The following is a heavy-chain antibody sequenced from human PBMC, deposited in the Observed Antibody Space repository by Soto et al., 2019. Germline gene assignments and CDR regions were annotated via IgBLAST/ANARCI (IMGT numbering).Heavy chain of an antibody. CDR2: IIPIFGAA. CDR3: ARVLTMVRGLLYYYYYGMDV. Sequence: GASVKVSCKAAGGTFSSDAISWVRQAPGQGLEWMGGIIPIFGAANYAQKFQGRVTITADESTSTAYMELSSLRSEDTAVYYCARVLTMVRGLLYYYYYGMDVWGQGTTVTVSS. J-gene: IGHJ6*02. CDR1: GGTFSSDA. D-gene: IGHD3-10*01. V-gene: IGHV1-69*13.